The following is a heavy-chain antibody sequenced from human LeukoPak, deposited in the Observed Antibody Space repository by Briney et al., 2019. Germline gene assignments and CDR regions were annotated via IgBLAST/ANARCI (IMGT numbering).Heavy chain of an antibody. CDR1: GYTFTGYY. CDR2: INPNSGGT. J-gene: IGHJ6*03. CDR3: AREVDSSSPNNYYYYYYMDV. Sequence: ASVKVSCKASGYTFTGYYMHWVRQAPGQGLEWMGWINPNSGGTNYAQKFQGRVTMTRDTSISTAYMELSRLRSDDTAVYYCAREVDSSSPNNYYYYYYMDVWGKGTTVTISS. D-gene: IGHD6-13*01. V-gene: IGHV1-2*02.